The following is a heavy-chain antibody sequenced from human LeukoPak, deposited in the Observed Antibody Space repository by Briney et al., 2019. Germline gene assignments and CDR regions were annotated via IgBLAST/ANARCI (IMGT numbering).Heavy chain of an antibody. V-gene: IGHV4-59*01. J-gene: IGHJ4*02. D-gene: IGHD3-10*01. Sequence: PGGSPRLSCAASGFTFSSSAMTWVRQSPGKGLEWIGYIYYSGSTNYNPSLKSRVTISVDTSKNQLSLKLSSVTAADTAVYYCARERLVRGVMTFDYWGQGTLVTVSS. CDR1: GFTFSSSA. CDR3: ARERLVRGVMTFDY. CDR2: IYYSGST.